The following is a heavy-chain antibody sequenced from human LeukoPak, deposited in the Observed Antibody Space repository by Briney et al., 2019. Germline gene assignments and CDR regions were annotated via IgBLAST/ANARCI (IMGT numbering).Heavy chain of an antibody. D-gene: IGHD2-2*01. Sequence: SVKVSCKASGGTFSNFAISWVRQAPGQGLEWMGGIIPIFATPNYAQKFQDRVTITADESTGTAYMELSSLRSEDTAVYYCARDRCSSTSCHPIGYYYYYGMDVWGQGTTVTVSS. CDR1: GGTFSNFA. J-gene: IGHJ6*02. V-gene: IGHV1-69*13. CDR2: IIPIFATP. CDR3: ARDRCSSTSCHPIGYYYYYGMDV.